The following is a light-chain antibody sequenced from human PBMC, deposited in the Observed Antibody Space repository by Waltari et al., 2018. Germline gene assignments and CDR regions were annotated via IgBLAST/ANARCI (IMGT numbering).Light chain of an antibody. CDR1: QSLENTDGNTY. Sequence: DVMLTQSPLFLPVTLGQPASISCRSTQSLENTDGNTYLDWFLQRPGQSPRRLSYKVSERDSGVPDRCGGSGSGTNFTLKISRVEAEDVGVYYCLQAPITCGPGTRVDIK. J-gene: IGKJ3*01. CDR3: LQAPIT. V-gene: IGKV2-30*01. CDR2: KVS.